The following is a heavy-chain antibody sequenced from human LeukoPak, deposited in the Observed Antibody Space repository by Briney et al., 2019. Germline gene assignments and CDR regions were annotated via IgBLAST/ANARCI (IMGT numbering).Heavy chain of an antibody. J-gene: IGHJ5*02. D-gene: IGHD3-3*01. V-gene: IGHV4-59*01. CDR3: ARSITIFGVVGWFDP. CDR1: GGSISSYY. Sequence: PSETLSLTCTVSGGSISSYYWSWIRQPPGKGLEWIGYIYYSGSTNYNPSLKSRVTISVDTSKSQFSLKLSSVTAADTAVYYCARSITIFGVVGWFDPWGQGTLVTVSS. CDR2: IYYSGST.